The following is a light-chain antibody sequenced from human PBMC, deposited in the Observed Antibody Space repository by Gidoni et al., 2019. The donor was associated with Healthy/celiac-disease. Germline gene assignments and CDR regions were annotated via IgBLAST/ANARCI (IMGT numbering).Light chain of an antibody. J-gene: IGKJ4*01. CDR1: QSLLHRNGYNY. CDR2: LGS. V-gene: IGKV2-28*01. CDR3: MQDLQTPLT. Sequence: DIVMTQSPLSLPVTPGEPASISCRSSQSLLHRNGYNYLDWYLQKPGQSPPLLIYLGSNRASGVPDRFSGSGSGTDFTLKISRVEAEDVGVYYCMQDLQTPLTFGGXTKVEIK.